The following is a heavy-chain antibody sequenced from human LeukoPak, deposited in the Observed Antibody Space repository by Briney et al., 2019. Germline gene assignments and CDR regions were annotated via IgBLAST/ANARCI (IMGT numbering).Heavy chain of an antibody. V-gene: IGHV1-2*02. CDR2: INPNSGGT. CDR3: AGEYTYGQGVDY. J-gene: IGHJ4*02. CDR1: GYTFTCYY. Sequence: GASVQFSCKASGYTFTCYYMHWVRPAPGQGLEWMGWINPNSGGTNYAQKFQGRVTMTRDTSISTVYMELSSLRSDDTAVYYCAGEYTYGQGVDYWGQGTLVTVSS. D-gene: IGHD5-18*01.